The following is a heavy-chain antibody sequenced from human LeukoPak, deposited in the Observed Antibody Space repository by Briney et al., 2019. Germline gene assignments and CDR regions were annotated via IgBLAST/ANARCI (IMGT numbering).Heavy chain of an antibody. CDR2: ISSKGELT. D-gene: IGHD3-22*01. CDR3: TRDRPNYYGSDGHYYRRNGDY. CDR1: RFTFSIYA. V-gene: IGHV3-23*01. Sequence: HPGGSLRLSCAASRFTFSIYAMSWVRQAPGKGLEWVSSISSKGELTFYADSVKGRFTISRDNSESTLYLQMNILRAEDTAIYYCTRDRPNYYGSDGHYYRRNGDYWGQGTLVTVSS. J-gene: IGHJ4*02.